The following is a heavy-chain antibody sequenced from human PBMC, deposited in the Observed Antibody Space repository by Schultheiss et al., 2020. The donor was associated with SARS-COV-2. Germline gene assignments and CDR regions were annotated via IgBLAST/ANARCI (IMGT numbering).Heavy chain of an antibody. CDR3: ARHSRRDWGFGY. J-gene: IGHJ4*02. CDR1: GGSISSSSYY. CDR2: IYYSGST. Sequence: SETLSLTCTVSGGSISSSSYYWGWIRQPPGKGLEWIGSIYYSGSTYYNPSLKSRVTISVDTSKNQFSLKLSSVTAADTAVYYCARHSRRDWGFGYWGQGTLVTVSS. V-gene: IGHV4-39*01. D-gene: IGHD7-27*01.